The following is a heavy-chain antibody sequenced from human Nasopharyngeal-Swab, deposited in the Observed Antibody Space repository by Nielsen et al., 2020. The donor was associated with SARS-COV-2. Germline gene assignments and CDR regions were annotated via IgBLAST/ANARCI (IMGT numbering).Heavy chain of an antibody. J-gene: IGHJ4*02. CDR1: GFTFSSYW. Sequence: GESLKISCAASGFTFSSYWMSWVRQAPGKGPEWVANIKQDGSEKYYVDSVKGRFTISRDNAKNSLYLQMNSLRAEDTAVYYCARGDSIWYWGQGTLVTVSS. CDR2: IKQDGSEK. CDR3: ARGDSIWY. D-gene: IGHD2-21*02. V-gene: IGHV3-7*01.